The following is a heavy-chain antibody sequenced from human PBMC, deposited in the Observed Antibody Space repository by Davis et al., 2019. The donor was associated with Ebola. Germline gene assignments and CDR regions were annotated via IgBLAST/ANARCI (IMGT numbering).Heavy chain of an antibody. J-gene: IGHJ4*02. CDR3: ARASFGYNSGWYADY. D-gene: IGHD6-19*01. CDR1: GYTFTSHG. CDR2: VHGGNGNT. Sequence: AASVKVSCKASGYTFTSHGISWVRQAPGQGLEWMGWVHGGNGNTKYSQRFQGRVTITTDTSASTVYLDLTSLRSEDTAVFYCARASFGYNSGWYADYWGPGSLVTVSS. V-gene: IGHV1-18*01.